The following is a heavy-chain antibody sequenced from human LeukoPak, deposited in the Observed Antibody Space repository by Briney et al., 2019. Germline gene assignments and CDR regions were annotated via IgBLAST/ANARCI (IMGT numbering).Heavy chain of an antibody. CDR3: AKGLRWELPFDY. CDR1: GFTFSSYA. V-gene: IGHV3-23*01. CDR2: ISGSGSR. J-gene: IGHJ4*02. D-gene: IGHD1-26*01. Sequence: PGGSLRLSCAASGFTFSSYAMSWVRQAPGKGLEWVSAISGSGSRYCADSVKGRFTISRDNSKNTLYLQMNSLKAEDTAVYYCAKGLRWELPFDYWGQGTLVTVSS.